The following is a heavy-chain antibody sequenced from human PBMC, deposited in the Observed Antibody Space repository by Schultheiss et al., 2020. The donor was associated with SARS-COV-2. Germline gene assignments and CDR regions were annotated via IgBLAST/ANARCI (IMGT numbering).Heavy chain of an antibody. Sequence: SETLSLTCTVSGGSISSSSYYWGWFRQHPGMGLEWIGYIYYSGSTYYNPSLKSRVTISVDTSKNQFSLKLSSVTAADTAVYYCARGSSHPTGGSSLYWYFDLWGRGTLVTVSS. J-gene: IGHJ2*01. D-gene: IGHD1-26*01. CDR1: GGSISSSSYY. V-gene: IGHV4-39*07. CDR2: IYYSGST. CDR3: ARGSSHPTGGSSLYWYFDL.